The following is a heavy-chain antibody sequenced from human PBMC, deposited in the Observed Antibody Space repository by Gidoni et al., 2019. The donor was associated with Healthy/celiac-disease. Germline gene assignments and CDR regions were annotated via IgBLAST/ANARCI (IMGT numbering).Heavy chain of an antibody. CDR2: IYTSGST. CDR3: ARGPRGSSFDY. D-gene: IGHD5-12*01. CDR1: GGSISSGSYY. Sequence: QVQLQESGPGLVKPSQTLSLTCTVSGGSISSGSYYWSWIRQPAGKGLEWIGRIYTSGSTNYNPSLKSRVTMSVDTSKNQFSLKLSSVTAADTAVYDCARGPRGSSFDYWGQGTLVTVSS. V-gene: IGHV4-61*02. J-gene: IGHJ4*02.